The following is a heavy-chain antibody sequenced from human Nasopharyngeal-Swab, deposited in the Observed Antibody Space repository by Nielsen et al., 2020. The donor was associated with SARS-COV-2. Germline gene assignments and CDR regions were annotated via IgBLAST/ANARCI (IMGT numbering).Heavy chain of an antibody. Sequence: GRQAPGKGLEWVAVISYDGSNKYYADSVKGRFTISRDNSKNTLYLQMNSLRAEDTAVYYCARDRRMVRGVPTFDYWGQGTLVTVSS. V-gene: IGHV3-30-3*01. CDR3: ARDRRMVRGVPTFDY. D-gene: IGHD3-10*01. J-gene: IGHJ4*02. CDR2: ISYDGSNK.